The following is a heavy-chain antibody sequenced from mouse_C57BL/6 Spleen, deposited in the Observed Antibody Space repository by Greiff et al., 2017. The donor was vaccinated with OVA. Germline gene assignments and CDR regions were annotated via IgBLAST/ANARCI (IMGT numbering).Heavy chain of an antibody. V-gene: IGHV1-78*01. D-gene: IGHD1-1*01. Sequence: QVQLQQSDAELVKPGASVKISCKVSGYTFPDHTIHWMKQRPEQGLEWIGYIYPRDGSTKYNEKFKGKATLTADKSSSTAYMQLNSLTSEDSAVYFCARGSYYYGSSLYLDYWGQGTTLTVSS. CDR1: GYTFPDHT. CDR2: IYPRDGST. CDR3: ARGSYYYGSSLYLDY. J-gene: IGHJ2*01.